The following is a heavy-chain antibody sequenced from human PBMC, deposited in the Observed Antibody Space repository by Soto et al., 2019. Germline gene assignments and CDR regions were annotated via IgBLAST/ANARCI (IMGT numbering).Heavy chain of an antibody. Sequence: QVRRVQSGAEVKNPGSSVKVSCKASGDTFSSYDISWVRQAPGHGMEWLRGFIPIFGTANNTQKFQGRGTITADETTNTAYMERSRLRSEDTAVYYCASRYYYDSSGYRSAFDIWGQGTMVTVSS. J-gene: IGHJ3*02. D-gene: IGHD3-22*01. CDR3: ASRYYYDSSGYRSAFDI. V-gene: IGHV1-69*12. CDR1: GDTFSSYD. CDR2: FIPIFGTA.